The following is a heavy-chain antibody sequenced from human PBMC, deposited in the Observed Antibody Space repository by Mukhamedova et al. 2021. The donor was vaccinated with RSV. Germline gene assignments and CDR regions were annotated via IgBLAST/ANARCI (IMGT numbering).Heavy chain of an antibody. D-gene: IGHD4-11*01. J-gene: IGHJ2*01. CDR2: INHSGST. CDR3: ARARPTVTTPFWYFDL. V-gene: IGHV4-34*01. Sequence: GEINHSGSTNYNPSLKSRVTISVDTSKNQFSLKLSSVTAADTAVYYCARARPTVTTPFWYFDLWGRGTLATVSS.